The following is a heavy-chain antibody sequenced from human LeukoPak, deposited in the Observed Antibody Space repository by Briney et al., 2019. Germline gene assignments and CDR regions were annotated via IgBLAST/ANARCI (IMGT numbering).Heavy chain of an antibody. V-gene: IGHV4-4*07. D-gene: IGHD6-19*01. CDR1: GGSISSYY. J-gene: IGHJ6*03. CDR3: ARAAPLTPRPYSSGWYGGYYYYYMDV. CDR2: IYTSGST. Sequence: SETLSLTCTVSGGSISSYYWSWIRQPAGKGLEWIGRIYTSGSTNYNTSLKSRVTMSVDTSKNQFSLKLSSVTAADTAVYYCARAAPLTPRPYSSGWYGGYYYYYMDVWGKGTTVTVSS.